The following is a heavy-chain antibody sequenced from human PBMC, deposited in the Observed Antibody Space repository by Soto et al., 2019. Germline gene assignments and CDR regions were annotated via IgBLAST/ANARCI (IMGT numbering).Heavy chain of an antibody. J-gene: IGHJ6*02. D-gene: IGHD3-10*01. V-gene: IGHV3-66*01. Sequence: EVQLVESGGGLVQPGGSLRLSCAASGFTVSSNYMSWVRQAPGKGLEWVSVIYSGGSTYYADSVKGRFTISRDNSKNTLYLQMNSLRAEDTAVYYCARAGTYGPFYYYSYGMDVWGQGTTVTVSS. CDR1: GFTVSSNY. CDR2: IYSGGST. CDR3: ARAGTYGPFYYYSYGMDV.